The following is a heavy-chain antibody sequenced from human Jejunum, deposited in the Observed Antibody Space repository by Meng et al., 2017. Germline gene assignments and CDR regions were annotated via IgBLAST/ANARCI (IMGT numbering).Heavy chain of an antibody. CDR3: ARDHMGSLDY. J-gene: IGHJ4*02. CDR1: GGSVSSAGYQ. V-gene: IGHV4-61*08. CDR2: AST. Sequence: RDSGPRLVRLSDTLSLLCSVSGGSVSSAGYQWGWIRQPPGKGLEWIGYASTNYNPSLKSRVTISVDTSKNQFSLRLTSVTAADTAVYYCARDHMGSLDYWGQGILVTVSS. D-gene: IGHD1-26*01.